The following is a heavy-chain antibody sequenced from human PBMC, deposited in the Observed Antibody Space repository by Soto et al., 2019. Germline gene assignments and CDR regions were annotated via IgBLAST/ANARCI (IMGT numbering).Heavy chain of an antibody. Sequence: EVQLVESGGGLVQPGGSLRLSCAASGFTVSSNYMSWVRQAPGKGLEWVSVIYSGGSTYYADSVKGRFTISRDNSKNTLYLQMNSLRAEDTAVYYCARGDLHDIRWFGELRTWGQGTLVTVSS. CDR3: ARGDLHDIRWFGELRT. D-gene: IGHD3-10*01. V-gene: IGHV3-66*01. CDR2: IYSGGST. CDR1: GFTVSSNY. J-gene: IGHJ5*02.